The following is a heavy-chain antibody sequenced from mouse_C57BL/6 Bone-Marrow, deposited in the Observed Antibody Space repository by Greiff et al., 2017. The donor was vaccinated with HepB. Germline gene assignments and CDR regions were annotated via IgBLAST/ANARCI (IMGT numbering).Heavy chain of an antibody. V-gene: IGHV14-4*01. CDR2: IDPENGDT. CDR3: TLIYYYGSSYWYFDV. CDR1: GFNIKDDY. Sequence: VQLQQSGAELVRPGASVKLSCTASGFNIKDDYMHWVKQRPEQGLEWIGWIDPENGDTEYASKFPGKATITADTSSNTAYLQLSSLTSEDTAVYYCTLIYYYGSSYWYFDVWGTGTTVTVSS. J-gene: IGHJ1*03. D-gene: IGHD1-1*01.